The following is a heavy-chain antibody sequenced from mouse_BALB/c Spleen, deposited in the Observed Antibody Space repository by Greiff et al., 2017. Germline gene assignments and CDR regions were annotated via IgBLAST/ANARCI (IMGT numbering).Heavy chain of an antibody. Sequence: VKLVESGPGLVAPSQSLSITCTVSGFSLTSYGVHWVRQPPGKGLEWLGVIWAGGSTNYNSALMSRLSISKDNSKSQVFLKMNSLQTDDTAMYYCARAFYGNYDFDYWGQGTTLTVSS. V-gene: IGHV2-9*02. CDR1: GFSLTSYG. CDR2: IWAGGST. D-gene: IGHD2-10*01. J-gene: IGHJ2*01. CDR3: ARAFYGNYDFDY.